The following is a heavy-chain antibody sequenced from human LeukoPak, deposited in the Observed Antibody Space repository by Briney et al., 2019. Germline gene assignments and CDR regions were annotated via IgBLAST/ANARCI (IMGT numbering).Heavy chain of an antibody. CDR1: GFTLDDYG. CDR3: ARPLHLGYCSSTSCYTVPFDY. CDR2: INWNGGST. D-gene: IGHD2-2*02. J-gene: IGHJ4*02. V-gene: IGHV3-20*04. Sequence: TGGSLRLSCAASGFTLDDYGMSWVRQAPRKGLEGDSGINWNGGSTVYADSVKGRFTISRDNAKNSLYLQMNSLRAEDTALYYCARPLHLGYCSSTSCYTVPFDYWGQGTLVTVSS.